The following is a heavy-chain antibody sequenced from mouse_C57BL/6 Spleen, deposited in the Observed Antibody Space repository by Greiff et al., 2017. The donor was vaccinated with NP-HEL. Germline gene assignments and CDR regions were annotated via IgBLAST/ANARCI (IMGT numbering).Heavy chain of an antibody. CDR2: INPGSGGT. J-gene: IGHJ2*01. D-gene: IGHD1-1*01. CDR1: GYAFTNYL. CDR3: ARYYGSSFYSDC. V-gene: IGHV1-54*01. Sequence: QVQLQQSGAELVRPGTSVKVSCKASGYAFTNYLIEWVKQRPGQGLEWIGVINPGSGGTNYNEKFKGKATLTADKSSSTAYMQLSSLTSEDSAVYFCARYYGSSFYSDCWGQGTTLTVSS.